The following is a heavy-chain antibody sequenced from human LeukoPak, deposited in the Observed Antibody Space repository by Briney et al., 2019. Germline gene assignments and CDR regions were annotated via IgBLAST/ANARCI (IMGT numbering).Heavy chain of an antibody. V-gene: IGHV4-39*01. CDR1: GGSIAISSHH. D-gene: IGHD1-7*01. CDR2: MHYSGTT. Sequence: SETLSLTCTVSGGSIAISSHHWEWIRQPPGKGLEWIGSMHYSGTTYYNPSLKSRATMSVDTSKNQFSLKLSSVTAADTAVYYCARHSELENDYWGQGTLVTVSS. CDR3: ARHSELENDY. J-gene: IGHJ4*02.